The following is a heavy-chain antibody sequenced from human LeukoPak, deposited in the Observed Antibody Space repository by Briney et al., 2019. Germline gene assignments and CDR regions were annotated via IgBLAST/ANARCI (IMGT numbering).Heavy chain of an antibody. CDR1: GYTFTGYY. D-gene: IGHD1-26*01. J-gene: IGHJ4*02. V-gene: IGHV1-2*02. Sequence: ASVKVSCKASGYTFTGYYIHWVRQAPGQGLEWMGWINPNSGGTNYAQKFQGRVTMTRDTSISTAYMELNRLRSDDTAVYYCARDLRYSGSYYVAYWGQGTLVTVSS. CDR2: INPNSGGT. CDR3: ARDLRYSGSYYVAY.